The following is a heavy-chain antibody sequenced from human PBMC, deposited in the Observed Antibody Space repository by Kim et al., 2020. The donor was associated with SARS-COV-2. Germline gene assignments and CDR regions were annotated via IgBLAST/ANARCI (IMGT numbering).Heavy chain of an antibody. Sequence: ASVKVSCKASGYTFTSYAMHWVRQAPGQRLEWMGWINAGNGNTKYSQKFQGRVTITRDTSASTAYMELSSLRSEDTAVYYCARGGGYDYFWGSYRYVNWFDPWGQGTLVTVSS. CDR2: INAGNGNT. J-gene: IGHJ5*02. CDR1: GYTFTSYA. D-gene: IGHD3-16*02. V-gene: IGHV1-3*01. CDR3: ARGGGYDYFWGSYRYVNWFDP.